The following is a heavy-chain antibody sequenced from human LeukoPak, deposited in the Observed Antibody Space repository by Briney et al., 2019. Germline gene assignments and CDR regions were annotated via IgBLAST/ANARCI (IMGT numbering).Heavy chain of an antibody. CDR3: ARHLDDIVLMVYAIRSPGAFDI. CDR1: GVSLNGYY. Sequence: SETLSLTCTVSGVSLNGYYWSLIRQPAGRGLEWIGRISPSGSTNYNPSLKSRVTISVDTSKNQFSLKLSSVTAADTAVYYCARHLDDIVLMVYAIRSPGAFDIWGQGTMVTVSS. J-gene: IGHJ3*02. V-gene: IGHV4-4*07. D-gene: IGHD2-8*01. CDR2: ISPSGST.